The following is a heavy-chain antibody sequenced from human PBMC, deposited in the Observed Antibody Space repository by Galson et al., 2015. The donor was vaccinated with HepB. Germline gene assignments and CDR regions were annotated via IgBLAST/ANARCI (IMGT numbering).Heavy chain of an antibody. Sequence: SLRLSCAAFGFTFSSYAMHWVRQAPGKGLEWVAVISYDGSNKYYADSVKGRFTISRDNSKNTLYLQTNSLRDEDTAVYYCARTNFVLMVYAAFDYWGQGTLVTVSS. D-gene: IGHD2-8*01. CDR3: ARTNFVLMVYAAFDY. V-gene: IGHV3-30-3*01. CDR2: ISYDGSNK. CDR1: GFTFSSYA. J-gene: IGHJ4*02.